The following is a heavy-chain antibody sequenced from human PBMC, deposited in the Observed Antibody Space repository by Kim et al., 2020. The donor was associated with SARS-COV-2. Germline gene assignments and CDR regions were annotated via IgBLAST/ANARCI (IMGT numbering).Heavy chain of an antibody. CDR1: GGTFSSYA. J-gene: IGHJ4*02. Sequence: SVKVSCKASGGTFSSYAISWVRQAPGQGLEWMGGIIPIFGTANYAQKFQGRVTITADESTSTAYMELSSLRSEDTAVYYCASAAISQDIVVVPAAPLDYWGQGTLVTVSS. CDR3: ASAAISQDIVVVPAAPLDY. D-gene: IGHD2-2*01. CDR2: IIPIFGTA. V-gene: IGHV1-69*13.